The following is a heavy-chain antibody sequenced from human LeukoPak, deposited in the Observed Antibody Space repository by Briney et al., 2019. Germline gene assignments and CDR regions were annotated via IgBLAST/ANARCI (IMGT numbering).Heavy chain of an antibody. CDR3: ARGGSYYGSGSYYNHKRGYGMDV. CDR1: GGSFSGYY. D-gene: IGHD3-10*01. V-gene: IGHV4-34*01. Sequence: PSETLSLTCAVYGGSFSGYYWSWIRQPPGKGLEWIGEINHSGSTNYNPSLKSRVTISVDASKNQFSLKLSSVTAADTAVYYCARGGSYYGSGSYYNHKRGYGMDVWGKGTTVTVSS. J-gene: IGHJ6*04. CDR2: INHSGST.